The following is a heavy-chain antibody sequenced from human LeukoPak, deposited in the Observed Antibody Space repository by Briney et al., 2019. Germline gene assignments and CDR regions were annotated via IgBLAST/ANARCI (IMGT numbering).Heavy chain of an antibody. J-gene: IGHJ3*02. V-gene: IGHV1-2*02. CDR2: INPNSGGT. D-gene: IGHD5-18*01. CDR1: GYTFTGYY. Sequence: ASVKVSCEASGYTFTGYYMHWVRQAPGQGLEWMGWINPNSGGTNYAKKFQGRVPMTRDPSISTAYMELSRLRSDDTAVYYCAREGGYSDHDAFDIWGQGTMVTVSS. CDR3: AREGGYSDHDAFDI.